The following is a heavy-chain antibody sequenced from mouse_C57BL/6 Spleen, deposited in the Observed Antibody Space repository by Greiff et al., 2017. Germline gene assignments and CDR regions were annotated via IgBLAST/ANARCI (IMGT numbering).Heavy chain of an antibody. V-gene: IGHV1-50*01. CDR1: GYTFTSYW. CDR2: IDPSDSYT. CDR3: ARSGSNYGYFDV. Sequence: QVQLQQPGAELVKPGASVKLSCKASGYTFTSYWMQWVKQRPGQGLEWIGEIDPSDSYTNYNQKFKGKATLTVDTSSSTAYMQFSSLTSEDSAVYYCARSGSNYGYFDVWGTGTTVTGSS. D-gene: IGHD2-5*01. J-gene: IGHJ1*03.